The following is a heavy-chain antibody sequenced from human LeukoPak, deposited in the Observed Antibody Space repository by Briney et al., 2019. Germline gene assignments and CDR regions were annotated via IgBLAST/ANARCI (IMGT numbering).Heavy chain of an antibody. CDR3: ARGDGELMFP. CDR1: GGSISSYY. V-gene: IGHV4-59*01. J-gene: IGHJ5*02. CDR2: IYYSGST. Sequence: ASETLSLTCTVSGGSISSYYWSWIRQPPGKGLEWIGCIYYSGSTNYNPSFKSRVTISVDTSKNQFSLKLSSVTAADTAVYYCARGDGELMFPWGQGTLVTVSS. D-gene: IGHD1-26*01.